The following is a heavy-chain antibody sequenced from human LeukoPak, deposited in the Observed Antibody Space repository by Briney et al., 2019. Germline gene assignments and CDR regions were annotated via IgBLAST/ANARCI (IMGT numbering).Heavy chain of an antibody. Sequence: ASVKVSCKASGYTFTSYDINWVRQATGQGLEWMGWMNPNSGNTGYAQKFQGRVTMTRNTSISTAYMELSSLRSEDTAVYYCATAGPATTPPDYWGQGTLVTVSS. V-gene: IGHV1-8*01. J-gene: IGHJ4*02. CDR2: MNPNSGNT. D-gene: IGHD5-12*01. CDR1: GYTFTSYD. CDR3: ATAGPATTPPDY.